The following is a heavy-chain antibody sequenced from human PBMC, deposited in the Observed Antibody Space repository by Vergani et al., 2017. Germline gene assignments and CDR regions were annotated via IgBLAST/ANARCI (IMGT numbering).Heavy chain of an antibody. D-gene: IGHD3-3*01. V-gene: IGHV1-69*09. Sequence: QVQLVQSGAEVKKPGSSVKVSCKASGGTFSSYAISWVRQAPGQGLEWMGRIIPILVIANYAQKFQGRVTITAEKSTSTAYMELSSLRSEDTAVYYCARCITIFGVVMSNYYYYMDVWGKGTTVTVSS. CDR1: GGTFSSYA. CDR2: IIPILVIA. CDR3: ARCITIFGVVMSNYYYYMDV. J-gene: IGHJ6*03.